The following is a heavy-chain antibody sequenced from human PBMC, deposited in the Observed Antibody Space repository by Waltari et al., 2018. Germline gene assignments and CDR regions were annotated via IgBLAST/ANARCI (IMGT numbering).Heavy chain of an antibody. V-gene: IGHV3-73*02. D-gene: IGHD3-3*01. J-gene: IGHJ6*03. CDR3: TSLEEVFLYYMNV. CDR1: GFTLSGSA. CDR2: VRSKVKGFAR. Sequence: EVQLVESGGGLVQPGGSLKLSCAASGFTLSGSAVHWVQASGKGREWVGRVRSKVKGFARAYAGSVEGRFMISRDDSKNTAYLQMNSLKAEDTAVYYCTSLEEVFLYYMNVWGKGTTVTISS.